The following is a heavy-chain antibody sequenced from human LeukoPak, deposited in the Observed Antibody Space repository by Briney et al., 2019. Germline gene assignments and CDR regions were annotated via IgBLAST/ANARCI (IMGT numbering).Heavy chain of an antibody. D-gene: IGHD6-13*01. J-gene: IGHJ4*02. CDR2: INPNSGGT. CDR3: ARGGNSCSWYYFDY. CDR1: GYTFTGYY. V-gene: IGHV1-2*04. Sequence: ASVKVSCKASGYTFTGYYMHWVRQAPGQGLEWMGWINPNSGGTNYAQKFQGWVTMTRDTSISTAYMELSRLRSDDTAVYYCARGGNSCSWYYFDYWGQGTLVTVSS.